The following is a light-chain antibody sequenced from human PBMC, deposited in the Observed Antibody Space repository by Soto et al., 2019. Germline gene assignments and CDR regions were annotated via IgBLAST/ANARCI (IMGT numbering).Light chain of an antibody. CDR3: QQYSNWPLT. Sequence: EIVLTQSPGTLSLSPGERVTLSCRASQSVIDNYLAWYQQKPGQAPSLLIYGASTRATGIPARFSGSGSGTEFTLTINSLQSEDFAVYYCQQYSNWPLTFGGGTKVDI. CDR1: QSVIDNY. J-gene: IGKJ4*01. CDR2: GAS. V-gene: IGKV3-15*01.